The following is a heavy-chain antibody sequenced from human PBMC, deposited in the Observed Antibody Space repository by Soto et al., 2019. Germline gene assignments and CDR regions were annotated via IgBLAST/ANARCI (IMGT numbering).Heavy chain of an antibody. CDR3: ARELVGAQTTSWGFYYYYYYMDV. J-gene: IGHJ6*03. D-gene: IGHD6-6*01. V-gene: IGHV3-72*01. CDR1: GFTFSDHY. CDR2: TRNKANSYTT. Sequence: EVQLVESGGGLVQPGGSLRLSCAASGFTFSDHYMDWVRQAPGKGLEWVGRTRNKANSYTTEYAASVKGRFTISKDDSKYSLYLQMNSLKTEDTAVYYCARELVGAQTTSWGFYYYYYYMDVWGKGTTVTVSS.